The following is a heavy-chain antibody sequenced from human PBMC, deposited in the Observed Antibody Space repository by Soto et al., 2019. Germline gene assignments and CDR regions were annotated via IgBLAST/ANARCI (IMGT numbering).Heavy chain of an antibody. J-gene: IGHJ6*02. Sequence: GGSLRLSCAASGFTFSSYGMHWVRQAPGKGLEWVAVISYDGSNKYYADSVKGRFTISRDNSKNTLYLQMNSLRAEDTAVYYCAKGLYSSSWYGQYYYYGMDVWGQGTRVTVSS. CDR3: AKGLYSSSWYGQYYYYGMDV. CDR2: ISYDGSNK. V-gene: IGHV3-30*18. D-gene: IGHD6-13*01. CDR1: GFTFSSYG.